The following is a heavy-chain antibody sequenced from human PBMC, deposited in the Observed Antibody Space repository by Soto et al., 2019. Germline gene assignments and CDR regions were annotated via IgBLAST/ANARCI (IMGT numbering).Heavy chain of an antibody. V-gene: IGHV3-74*01. D-gene: IGHD6-19*01. CDR1: GFTFSSDW. CDR2: MNSDGSRT. Sequence: EVQLVESGGGLVQPGGSLRLSCAASGFTFSSDWMHWVRQAPGKGLVWVSRMNSDGSRTNYADSVKGRFTISRDNAKNTLYLQMNSLRAEDTAVYYCARGPRGWYGFDYWGQGTLVTVSS. J-gene: IGHJ4*02. CDR3: ARGPRGWYGFDY.